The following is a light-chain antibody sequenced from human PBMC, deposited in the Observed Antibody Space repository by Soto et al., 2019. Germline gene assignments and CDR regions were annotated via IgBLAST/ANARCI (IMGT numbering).Light chain of an antibody. CDR2: DVS. V-gene: IGLV2-14*01. CDR1: SSDVGGYNY. CDR3: SSYPSSNSYV. Sequence: QSVLTQPASVSGSPGQSITISCTGTSSDVGGYNYVSWYQQHPGKAPKLMIYDVSNRPSGVSNRFSGSKSGNTASLTISGLQAEDEADYYCSSYPSSNSYVFGTGTKVTVL. J-gene: IGLJ1*01.